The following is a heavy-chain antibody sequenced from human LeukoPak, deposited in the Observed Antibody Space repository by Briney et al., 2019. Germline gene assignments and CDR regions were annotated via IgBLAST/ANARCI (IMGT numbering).Heavy chain of an antibody. Sequence: SETLSLTCTVSGGSISSSGYSWSWIRQHPGKGLEWIGYIYYSGSTYYNPSLKSRVTISVDTSKNQFSLKLSSVTAADTAVYYCARLKWELLFSWYFDLWGRGTLVTVSS. V-gene: IGHV4-31*03. J-gene: IGHJ2*01. CDR3: ARLKWELLFSWYFDL. CDR2: IYYSGST. D-gene: IGHD1-26*01. CDR1: GGSISSSGYS.